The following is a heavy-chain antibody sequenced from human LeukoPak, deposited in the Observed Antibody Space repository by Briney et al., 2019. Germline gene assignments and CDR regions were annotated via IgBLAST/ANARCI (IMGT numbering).Heavy chain of an antibody. D-gene: IGHD3-22*01. Sequence: GGSLRLSCAASGFTFSSYSMNWVRQAPGKGLEWVSSISSSSSYIYYADSVKGRFTISRDNAKNSLYLQMNSLRAEGTAVYYCARVGASYYYDSSGLLVYWGQGTLVTVSS. J-gene: IGHJ4*02. CDR2: ISSSSSYI. V-gene: IGHV3-21*01. CDR1: GFTFSSYS. CDR3: ARVGASYYYDSSGLLVY.